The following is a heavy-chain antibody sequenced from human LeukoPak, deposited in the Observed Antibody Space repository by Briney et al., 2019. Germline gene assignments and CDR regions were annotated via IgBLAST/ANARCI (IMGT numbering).Heavy chain of an antibody. CDR2: IRSSGSTI. CDR1: GFIFSSYE. D-gene: IGHD3-9*01. Sequence: GGSLRLSCAASGFIFSSYEMNWVSQAPGKGLEWVSYIRSSGSTIYYADSVKGRLTIYRDKAKHSLYLQMNSRRAEDTAVYYWARDLILTGFYHDYWGQGTLVTVSS. V-gene: IGHV3-48*03. J-gene: IGHJ4*02. CDR3: ARDLILTGFYHDY.